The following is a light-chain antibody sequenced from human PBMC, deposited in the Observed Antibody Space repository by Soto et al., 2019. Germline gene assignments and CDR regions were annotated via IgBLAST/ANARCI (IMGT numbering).Light chain of an antibody. CDR2: LEGSGSY. CDR1: SGHSTYI. Sequence: QPVLTQSSSASASLGSSVKLTCTLSSGHSTYIIAWHQQQPGKAPRYLMKLEGSGSYNKGSGIPDRFSGSSSGADRYLTISNLQFEDEADYYCETWDTNVVVFGGVTKLTVL. CDR3: ETWDTNVVV. V-gene: IGLV4-60*02. J-gene: IGLJ2*01.